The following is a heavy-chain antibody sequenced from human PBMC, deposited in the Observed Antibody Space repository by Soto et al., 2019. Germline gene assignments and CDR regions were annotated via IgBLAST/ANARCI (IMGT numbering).Heavy chain of an antibody. V-gene: IGHV3-23*01. CDR3: AKVGTNDILTGYFPTADY. CDR1: GFIFSNDA. D-gene: IGHD3-9*01. Sequence: GGSLRLSCAASGFIFSNDAMSWVRQAPGKGLEWVSAISSSGANTYYADSVKGRFTVSRDNSKNTLYLQMDSLRAEDTAVYYCAKVGTNDILTGYFPTADYWGQGTLVTVSS. J-gene: IGHJ4*02. CDR2: ISSSGANT.